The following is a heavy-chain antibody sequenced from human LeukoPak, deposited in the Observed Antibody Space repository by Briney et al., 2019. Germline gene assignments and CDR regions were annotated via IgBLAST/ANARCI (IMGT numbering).Heavy chain of an antibody. D-gene: IGHD4-11*01. Sequence: SETLSLTCAVSGYSISSGYYWSWIRQPPGKGLEWIGYIYYSGSTNYNPSLKSRVTISVDTSKNQFSLKLSSVTAADTAVYYCARVQYSNYSPERWFDPWGQGTLVTVSS. CDR3: ARVQYSNYSPERWFDP. CDR2: IYYSGST. J-gene: IGHJ5*02. CDR1: GYSISSGYY. V-gene: IGHV4-61*01.